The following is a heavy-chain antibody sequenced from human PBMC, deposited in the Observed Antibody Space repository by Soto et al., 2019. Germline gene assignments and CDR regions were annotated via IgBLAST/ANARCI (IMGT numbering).Heavy chain of an antibody. CDR3: ARDHSGSSGLDY. J-gene: IGHJ4*02. CDR1: GYTFTGYA. V-gene: IGHV1-3*01. CDR2: INAGNGNT. D-gene: IGHD1-26*01. Sequence: ASVKVSCKASGYTFTGYAMHWVRQAPGQRLEWMGWINAGNGNTKYSQKFQGRVTITRDTSASTAYMELNSLRVEDTAVYYCARDHSGSSGLDYWGQGTLVTVSS.